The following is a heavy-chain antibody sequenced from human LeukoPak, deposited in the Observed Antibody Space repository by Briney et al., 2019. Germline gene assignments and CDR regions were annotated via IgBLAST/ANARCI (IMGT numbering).Heavy chain of an antibody. CDR2: IYYDGSNE. D-gene: IGHD4-17*01. Sequence: GRSLRLSCAASGFTFSSYVMHWVRQAPGKGLEWVAVIYYDGSNEQYTDSVKGRFTISRDNSKNTLYLQMNSLRAEDTAVYYCARAYGDAEFDIWGQGTMVTVSS. CDR3: ARAYGDAEFDI. V-gene: IGHV3-30*03. J-gene: IGHJ3*02. CDR1: GFTFSSYV.